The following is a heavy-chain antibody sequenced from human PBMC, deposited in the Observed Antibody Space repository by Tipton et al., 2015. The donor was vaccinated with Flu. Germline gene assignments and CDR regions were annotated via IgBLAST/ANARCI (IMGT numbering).Heavy chain of an antibody. CDR1: GFTFSSYA. Sequence: SLRLSCAASGFTFSSYAMSWVRQAPGKGLEWVSAISGSGGSTYYADSVKGRFTISRDNSKNTLYLQMNSLRAEDTAVYYCAKDLEVYGDYRYFDYWGQGTLVTVSS. CDR3: AKDLEVYGDYRYFDY. CDR2: ISGSGGST. J-gene: IGHJ4*02. V-gene: IGHV3-23*01. D-gene: IGHD4-17*01.